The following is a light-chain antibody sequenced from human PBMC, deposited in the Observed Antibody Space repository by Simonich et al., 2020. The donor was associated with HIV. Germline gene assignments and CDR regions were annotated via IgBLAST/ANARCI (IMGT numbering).Light chain of an antibody. CDR3: QQYGSSPT. Sequence: DIVMTQTPLSLSVTPGQPASISCKSGQSLLHSDGKTYLYWYLQKPGQSPQLLIYEVSSRLSGVPDRFSGSGSGTDFTLTISRLEPEDFAVYYCQQYGSSPTFGPGTKVDIK. CDR1: QSLLHSDGKTY. CDR2: EVS. J-gene: IGKJ3*01. V-gene: IGKV2-29*02.